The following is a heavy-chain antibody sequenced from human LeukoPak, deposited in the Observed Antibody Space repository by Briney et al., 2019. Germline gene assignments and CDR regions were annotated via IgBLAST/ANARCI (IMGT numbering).Heavy chain of an antibody. V-gene: IGHV6-1*01. J-gene: IGHJ4*02. Sequence: RTLSLTCAVSGDSFSSNSAAWDWIRQAPGREREWLRRTYYRSKWFNDYAVPVKSRITINPDTSKNQFSLQLNSVTPEDTAVYYCAREPHGNGLLFDYWGQGTLVTVSS. D-gene: IGHD2-8*01. CDR1: GDSFSSNSAA. CDR3: AREPHGNGLLFDY. CDR2: TYYRSKWFN.